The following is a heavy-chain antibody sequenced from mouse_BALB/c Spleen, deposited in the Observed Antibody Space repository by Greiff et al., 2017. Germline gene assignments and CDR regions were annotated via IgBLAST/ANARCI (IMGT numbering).Heavy chain of an antibody. J-gene: IGHJ2*01. Sequence: DVKLQESGGGLVKPGGSLKLSCAASGFTFSSYAMSWVRQTPEKRLEWVATISSGGSYTYYPDSVKGRFTISRDNAKNTLYLQMSSLRSEDTAMYYCARRGYYGNIYYFDYWGQGTTLTVSS. V-gene: IGHV5-9-3*01. CDR2: ISSGGSYT. D-gene: IGHD2-1*01. CDR3: ARRGYYGNIYYFDY. CDR1: GFTFSSYA.